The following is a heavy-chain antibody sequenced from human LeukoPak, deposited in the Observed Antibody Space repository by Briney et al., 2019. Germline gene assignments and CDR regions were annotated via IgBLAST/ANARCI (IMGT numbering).Heavy chain of an antibody. Sequence: SETLSLTCTASGGSISSHYWSWIRQPPGKGLEWIGYIYYSGSTNYNPSLKSRVTILVDTSKNQFSLKLSSVTAADTAVYYCARDRGSYFDYWGQGTLVTVSS. V-gene: IGHV4-59*11. D-gene: IGHD1-26*01. CDR2: IYYSGST. J-gene: IGHJ4*02. CDR1: GGSISSHY. CDR3: ARDRGSYFDY.